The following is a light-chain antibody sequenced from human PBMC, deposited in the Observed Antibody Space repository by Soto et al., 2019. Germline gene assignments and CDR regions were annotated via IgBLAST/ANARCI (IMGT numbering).Light chain of an antibody. Sequence: DIQMTQSPSSLSASVGDRVTITCRASQSISSYLNWYQQKPGKAPKLLIYAASSLQSGVPSRFSGSGSGTDFTLTISSLQREDFATYYCQQSFTTPCTFGQGTKLEIE. CDR3: QQSFTTPCT. CDR1: QSISSY. CDR2: AAS. V-gene: IGKV1-39*01. J-gene: IGKJ2*01.